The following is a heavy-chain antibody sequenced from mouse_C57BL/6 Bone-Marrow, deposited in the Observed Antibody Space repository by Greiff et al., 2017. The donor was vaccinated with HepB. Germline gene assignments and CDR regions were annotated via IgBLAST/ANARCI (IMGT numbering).Heavy chain of an antibody. CDR2: IYPRSGNT. V-gene: IGHV1-81*01. D-gene: IGHD2-2*01. CDR3: ARGDGYDGAWFAY. Sequence: QVQLKQSGAELARPGASVKLSCKASGYTFTSYGISWVKQRTGQGLEWIGEIYPRSGNTYYNEKFKGKATLTADKSSSTAYMELRSLTSEDSAVYFCARGDGYDGAWFAYWGQGTLVTVSA. CDR1: GYTFTSYG. J-gene: IGHJ3*01.